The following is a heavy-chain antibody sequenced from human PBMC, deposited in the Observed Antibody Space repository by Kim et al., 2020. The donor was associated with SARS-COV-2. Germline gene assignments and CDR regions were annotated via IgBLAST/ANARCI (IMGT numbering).Heavy chain of an antibody. Sequence: SVKVSCKASGGTFSSYAISWVRQAPGQGLEWMGGIIPIFGTANYAQKFQGRVTITADESTSTAYMELSSLRSEDTAVYYCASGSSSWYGHYNYGMDVWGRGTTVTVSS. J-gene: IGHJ6*04. CDR2: IIPIFGTA. V-gene: IGHV1-69*13. D-gene: IGHD6-13*01. CDR1: GGTFSSYA. CDR3: ASGSSSWYGHYNYGMDV.